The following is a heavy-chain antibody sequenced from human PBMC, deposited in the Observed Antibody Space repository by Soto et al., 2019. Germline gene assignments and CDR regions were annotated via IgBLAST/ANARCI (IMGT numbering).Heavy chain of an antibody. D-gene: IGHD6-13*01. CDR1: GGSISSYY. CDR2: IYTSGST. J-gene: IGHJ5*02. Sequence: SETLSLTCTVSGGSISSYYWSWIRQPAGKGPEWIGRIYTSGSTNYNPSLKSRVTMSVDTSKNQFSLKLSSVTAADTAVYYCARALIAAAGNNWFDPWGQGTLVTVSS. CDR3: ARALIAAAGNNWFDP. V-gene: IGHV4-4*07.